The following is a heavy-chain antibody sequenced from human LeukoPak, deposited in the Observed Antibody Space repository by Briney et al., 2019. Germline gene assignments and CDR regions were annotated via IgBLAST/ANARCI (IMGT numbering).Heavy chain of an antibody. V-gene: IGHV3-53*01. CDR3: ARDLYSYNLDAEY. Sequence: GGSLRLSCAASGFTVSSNYMSWVRQAPGKGLEWVSVIYSGGSTYYADSVKGRFTISRDNSKSTLYIQMNSLRAEDTAVYYCARDLYSYNLDAEYWGQGTLVTVSS. CDR2: IYSGGST. J-gene: IGHJ4*02. D-gene: IGHD5-18*01. CDR1: GFTVSSNY.